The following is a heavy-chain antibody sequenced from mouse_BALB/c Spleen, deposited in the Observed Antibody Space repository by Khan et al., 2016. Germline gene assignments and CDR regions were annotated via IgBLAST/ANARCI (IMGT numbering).Heavy chain of an antibody. CDR1: GYSITSDYA. Sequence: EVQLQESGPGLVKPSQSLSLTCTVTGYSITSDYAWNWIRQFPGNKLEWMGYISYSGSTSYNPSLNSRISITRDTSKNHFFLQLNSVTTEDTATYYCARTADTLYYAMDYWGQGTSVIVSS. J-gene: IGHJ4*01. V-gene: IGHV3-2*02. CDR3: ARTADTLYYAMDY. CDR2: ISYSGST. D-gene: IGHD1-2*01.